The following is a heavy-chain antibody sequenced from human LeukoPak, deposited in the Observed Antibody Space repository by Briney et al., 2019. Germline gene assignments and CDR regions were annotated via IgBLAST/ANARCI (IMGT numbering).Heavy chain of an antibody. CDR2: INPNSGGT. V-gene: IGHV1-2*02. CDR3: ARDKDSLNWFDP. Sequence: ASVKVSCKASGYTCTGYYMHWVRQAPGQGLEWMGWINPNSGGTNYAQKFQGRVTMTRDTSISTAYMELSRLRSDDTAVYYCARDKDSLNWFDPWGQGTLVTVSS. J-gene: IGHJ5*02. CDR1: GYTCTGYY.